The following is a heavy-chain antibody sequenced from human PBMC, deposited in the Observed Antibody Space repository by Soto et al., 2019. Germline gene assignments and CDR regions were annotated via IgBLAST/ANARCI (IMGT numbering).Heavy chain of an antibody. CDR1: GFTFSSYW. Sequence: QSGGSLRLSCAASGFTFSSYWMSWVRQAPGKGLEWVANIKQDGSEKYYVDSVKGRFTISRDNAKNSLYLQMNSLRAEDTAVYYCARARTGYCSSTSCYRVGAFDIWGQGTMVTVSS. J-gene: IGHJ3*02. V-gene: IGHV3-7*03. CDR2: IKQDGSEK. CDR3: ARARTGYCSSTSCYRVGAFDI. D-gene: IGHD2-2*01.